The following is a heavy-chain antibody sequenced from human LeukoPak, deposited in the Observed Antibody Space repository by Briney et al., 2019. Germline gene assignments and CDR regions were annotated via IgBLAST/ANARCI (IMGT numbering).Heavy chain of an antibody. CDR1: GYSFTSYW. V-gene: IGHV5-51*01. D-gene: IGHD3-9*01. CDR2: IYPGDSDT. J-gene: IGHJ4*02. Sequence: GESLKISCQGSGYSFTSYWIGWVRQMPGKGLEWMGIIYPGDSDTRYSPSFQGQVTISADKSISTAYLQWSSLKASDTAMYYCARVPLVLRYFDWLLKSRDGYFDYWGQGTLVTVSS. CDR3: ARVPLVLRYFDWLLKSRDGYFDY.